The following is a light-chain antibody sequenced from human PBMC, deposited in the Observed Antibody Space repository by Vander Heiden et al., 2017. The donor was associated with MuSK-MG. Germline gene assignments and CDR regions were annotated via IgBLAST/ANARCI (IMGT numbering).Light chain of an antibody. V-gene: IGKV3-20*01. CDR1: QSVSSSY. CDR2: GTS. CDR3: QHYGSSFSLT. J-gene: IGKJ4*01. Sequence: DIVLTQSPGTLSLSPGERATLSCRASQSVSSSYLAWYQQKPGQAPRLLIHGTSSRATAIPDRFSGSGSGTDFTLTISRLEPEDFAVYYCQHYGSSFSLTLGGGTKVYIK.